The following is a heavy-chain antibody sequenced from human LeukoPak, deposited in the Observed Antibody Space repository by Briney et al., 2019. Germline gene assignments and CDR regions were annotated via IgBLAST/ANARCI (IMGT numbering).Heavy chain of an antibody. J-gene: IGHJ4*02. CDR2: ISSSSGDI. V-gene: IGHV3-21*01. CDR1: GFTFRSYT. D-gene: IGHD5-18*01. CDR3: ARVGPSYGYVDF. Sequence: GESLRLSCAASGFTFRSYTMNWVRQAPGRGLEWVSSISSSSGDIYYADSLRGRFTISRDNAKNSLYLQMNSLRAEDTAVYYCARVGPSYGYVDFWGQGTLVTVSS.